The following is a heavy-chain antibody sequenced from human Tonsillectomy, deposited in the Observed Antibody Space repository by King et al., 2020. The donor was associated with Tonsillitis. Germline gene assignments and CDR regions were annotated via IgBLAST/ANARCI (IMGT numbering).Heavy chain of an antibody. V-gene: IGHV4-59*11. CDR3: AGTRSSAFYYDF. CDR2: LYYSGST. Sequence: QLQESGPGLVKPSETLSLTCTVSVGSLSSHHWSWVRQSPGKGLEWRGILYYSGSTTYNPSLKSRVTISGDTAKNQFSLNLASVPAADTAVYFCAGTRSSAFYYDFWGQGSLVTVSS. J-gene: IGHJ4*02. CDR1: VGSLSSHH. D-gene: IGHD6-19*01.